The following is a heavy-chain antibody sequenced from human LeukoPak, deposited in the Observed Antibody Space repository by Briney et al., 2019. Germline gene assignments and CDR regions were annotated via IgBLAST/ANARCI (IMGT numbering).Heavy chain of an antibody. Sequence: PGGSLRLSCAASGFDFSTYAMHWVRLTPGKGLEFVSAISKSGDDTSYGDDVKGRFTISRDNTKNTVDVQMNCLRAEDTGVYYCAGIPEHWGRGTVVSVPS. CDR1: GFDFSTYA. CDR2: ISKSGDDT. J-gene: IGHJ1*01. D-gene: IGHD2-2*01. CDR3: AGIPEH. V-gene: IGHV3-64*04.